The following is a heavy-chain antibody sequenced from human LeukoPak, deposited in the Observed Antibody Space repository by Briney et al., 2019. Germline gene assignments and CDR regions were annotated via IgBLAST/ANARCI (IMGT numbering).Heavy chain of an antibody. Sequence: PSETLSLTCTVSGGSISSYYWSWIRQPAGKGLEWIGRIYTSGNTNYNPSLKSRVTIPVDKSKNQLSLKLSSVTAADTAVYYCARGRGGASFDYWGQGTLVTVSS. CDR2: IYTSGNT. CDR1: GGSISSYY. D-gene: IGHD5-24*01. CDR3: ARGRGGASFDY. V-gene: IGHV4-4*07. J-gene: IGHJ4*02.